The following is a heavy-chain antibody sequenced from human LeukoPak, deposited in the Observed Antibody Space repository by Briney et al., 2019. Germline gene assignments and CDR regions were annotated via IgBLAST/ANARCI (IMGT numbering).Heavy chain of an antibody. J-gene: IGHJ5*02. CDR1: GFTFSSYS. Sequence: PGGSLRLSCAASGFTFSSYSMNWVRQAPGKGLEWVSSISSSSSYIYYADSVKGRFTISRDNAKNSLYLQMNSLRAEDTAVYYCARELRRMTANNWFDPWGQGTLVIVSS. CDR2: ISSSSSYI. D-gene: IGHD2-21*02. CDR3: ARELRRMTANNWFDP. V-gene: IGHV3-21*01.